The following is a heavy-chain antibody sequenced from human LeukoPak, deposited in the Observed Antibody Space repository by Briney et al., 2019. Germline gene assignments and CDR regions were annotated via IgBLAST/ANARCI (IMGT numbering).Heavy chain of an antibody. J-gene: IGHJ4*02. CDR2: IYHSGST. CDR1: GYSISSGYY. D-gene: IGHD3-9*01. Sequence: SETLSLTCTVSGYSISSGYYWGWIRQPPGKGLEWIGSIYHSGSTYYNPSLKSRVTISVDTSKNQFSLKLSSVTAADTAVYYCARDGSLRYFDWSGSRYFDYWGQGTLVTVSS. CDR3: ARDGSLRYFDWSGSRYFDY. V-gene: IGHV4-38-2*02.